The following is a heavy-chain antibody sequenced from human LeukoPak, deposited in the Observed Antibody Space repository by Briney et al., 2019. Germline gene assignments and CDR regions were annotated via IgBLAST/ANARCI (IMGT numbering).Heavy chain of an antibody. D-gene: IGHD5-12*01. V-gene: IGHV1-46*01. Sequence: GASVKVSCKASGYTFTSYYMHWVRQAPGQGLEWMGIINPSGGSTSYAQKFQGRVTMTRDMSTSTVYMELSSLRSEDTAVYYCARRGSGYDSLDYWGQGTLVTVSS. CDR3: ARRGSGYDSLDY. CDR1: GYTFTSYY. CDR2: INPSGGST. J-gene: IGHJ4*02.